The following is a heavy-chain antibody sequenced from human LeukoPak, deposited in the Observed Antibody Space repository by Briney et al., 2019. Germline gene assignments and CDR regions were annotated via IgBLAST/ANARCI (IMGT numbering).Heavy chain of an antibody. J-gene: IGHJ5*02. V-gene: IGHV3-7*01. CDR1: GFTFSSYW. CDR3: AREGFLTMSQINWFDP. CDR2: IKQDGSEK. D-gene: IGHD3-10*02. Sequence: PGGSLRLSCAASGFTFSSYWMSWVRQAPGKGLEWVANIKQDGSEKYYVDSVKGRFTISRDNAKNSLYLQMNSLRAEDTAVYYCAREGFLTMSQINWFDPWGQGTLVTVSS.